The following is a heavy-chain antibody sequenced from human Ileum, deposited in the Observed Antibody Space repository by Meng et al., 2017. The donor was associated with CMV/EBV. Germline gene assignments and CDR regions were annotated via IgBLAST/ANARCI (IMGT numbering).Heavy chain of an antibody. J-gene: IGHJ5*02. Sequence: CMAAVYRSSNHWIARVRQMPGKGMDWMGSIFPADSDYKYRASIQAHVTISADKHINHAYLPWSSLKASDTAMYHCAKYDSSGQNWFDPWGQGTLVTVSS. CDR2: IFPADSDY. CDR3: AKYDSSGQNWFDP. D-gene: IGHD3-22*01. V-gene: IGHV5-51*04. CDR1: VYRSSNHW.